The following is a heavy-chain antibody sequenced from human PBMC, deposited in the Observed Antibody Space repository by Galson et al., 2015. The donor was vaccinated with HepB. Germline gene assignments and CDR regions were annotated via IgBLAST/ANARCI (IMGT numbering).Heavy chain of an antibody. Sequence: SLRLSCAASGFTFNNYAMSWVRQAPGRGPEWVAIISATGGGTYYAGSVRGRFTISKDNSRATVFLQMNSLRVEDTALYYCTKDHSEGSYRLADAFDTWGQGTMVTVSS. CDR2: ISATGGGT. CDR3: TKDHSEGSYRLADAFDT. V-gene: IGHV3-23*01. CDR1: GFTFNNYA. J-gene: IGHJ3*02. D-gene: IGHD4-11*01.